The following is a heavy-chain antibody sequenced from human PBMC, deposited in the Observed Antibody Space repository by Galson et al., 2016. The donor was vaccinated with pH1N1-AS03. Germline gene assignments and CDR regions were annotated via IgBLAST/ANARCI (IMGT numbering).Heavy chain of an antibody. CDR3: ARSDGRGDNFGYMRWFDP. V-gene: IGHV4-61*02. CDR2: IYTSGST. CDR1: GGSISSGSYY. D-gene: IGHD5-12*01. Sequence: TLSLTCTVSGGSISSGSYYWSWIRQPAGKGLEWIGRIYTSGSTNYNPSLKSRVTISVDKSKNQFSLKLNSVTAADTAVYYCARSDGRGDNFGYMRWFDPWGQGTPVTVSS. J-gene: IGHJ5*02.